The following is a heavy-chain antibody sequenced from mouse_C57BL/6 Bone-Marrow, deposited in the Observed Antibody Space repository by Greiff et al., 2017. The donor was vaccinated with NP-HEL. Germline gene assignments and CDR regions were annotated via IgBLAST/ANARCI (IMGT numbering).Heavy chain of an antibody. J-gene: IGHJ3*01. Sequence: VQRVESGPELVKPGASVKISCKASGYTFTDYYINWVKQRPGQGLEWIGWVFPGSGSTYYNEKFKGKATLTVDKSSSTAYMLLSSLTSEDSAVYFCARDGYDEGFAYWGQGTLVTVSA. V-gene: IGHV1-75*01. CDR2: VFPGSGST. CDR3: ARDGYDEGFAY. CDR1: GYTFTDYY. D-gene: IGHD2-2*01.